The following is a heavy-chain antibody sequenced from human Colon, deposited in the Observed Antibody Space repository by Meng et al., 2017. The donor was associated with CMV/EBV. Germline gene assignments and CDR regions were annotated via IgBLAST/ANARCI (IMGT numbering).Heavy chain of an antibody. CDR2: IDHTGST. CDR3: ARGGGTPIRGVLPFDF. J-gene: IGHJ4*02. V-gene: IGHV4-34*01. D-gene: IGHD3-10*01. Sequence: QGETQQGGAGLLKPSETLSLTCALYGGSFSPYYWSWIRQSPGKGLEWIAEIDHTGSTNYNPSLKSRVTISIDTSNSHFSLNLTSATAADTAVYYCARGGGTPIRGVLPFDFWGQGTLVTVSS. CDR1: GGSFSPYY.